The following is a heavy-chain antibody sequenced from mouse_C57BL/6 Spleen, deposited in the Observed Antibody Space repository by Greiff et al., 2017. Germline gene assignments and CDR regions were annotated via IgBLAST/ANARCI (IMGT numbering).Heavy chain of an antibody. CDR1: GYTFTSYW. Sequence: VQLQQPGAELVKPGASVKLSCKASGYTFTSYWMHWVKQRPGRGLEWIGRIYPNSGGTNYNEKFKSKATLTVDKPSSTADMQLSSLTSEDSAVYYCAGSPFSTVPLDYWGQGTTLTVSS. CDR2: IYPNSGGT. D-gene: IGHD2-1*01. J-gene: IGHJ2*01. CDR3: AGSPFSTVPLDY. V-gene: IGHV1-72*01.